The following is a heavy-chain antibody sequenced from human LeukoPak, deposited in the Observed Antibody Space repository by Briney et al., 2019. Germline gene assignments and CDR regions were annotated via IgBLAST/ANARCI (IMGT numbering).Heavy chain of an antibody. CDR3: ATHVTGTTSDAFDI. CDR2: IIPIFGTA. J-gene: IGHJ3*02. V-gene: IGHV1-69*05. D-gene: IGHD1-7*01. Sequence: SVKVSCKASGYTFTGYYMHWVRQAPGQGLEWMGGIIPIFGTANYAQKFQGRVTITTDESTSTAYMELSSLRSEDTAVYYCATHVTGTTSDAFDIWGQGTMVTVSS. CDR1: GYTFTGYY.